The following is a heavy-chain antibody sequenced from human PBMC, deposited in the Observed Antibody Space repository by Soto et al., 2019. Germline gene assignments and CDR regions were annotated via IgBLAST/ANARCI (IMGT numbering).Heavy chain of an antibody. J-gene: IGHJ5*02. CDR1: GGSFSGYY. CDR2: INHSGST. CDR3: ARGRRFDP. V-gene: IGHV4-34*01. Sequence: QVQLQQWGAGLLKPSETLSLTCAVYGGSFSGYYWSWIRQPPGKGLEWIGEINHSGSTNYNPSLXSXVXXSVDTYKHQFSLQLSSVTAADTAVYCCARGRRFDPWGQGTLVTVSS.